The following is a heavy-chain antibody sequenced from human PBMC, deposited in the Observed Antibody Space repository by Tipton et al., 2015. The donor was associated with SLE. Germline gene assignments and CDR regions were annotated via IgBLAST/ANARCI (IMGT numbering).Heavy chain of an antibody. CDR2: INHSGST. D-gene: IGHD7-27*01. J-gene: IGHJ3*02. V-gene: IGHV4-34*01. CDR1: GGSFSGYY. Sequence: TLSLTCAVYGGSFSGYYWSWIRQTPGKGLEWIGEINHSGSTNYNPSLKSRVTISVDTSKNQFSLKLSSVTAADTAVYYCARAELGSDAFDIWGQGTMVTVSS. CDR3: ARAELGSDAFDI.